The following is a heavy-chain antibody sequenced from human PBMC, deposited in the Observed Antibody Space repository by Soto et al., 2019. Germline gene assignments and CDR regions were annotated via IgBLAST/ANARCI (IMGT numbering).Heavy chain of an antibody. J-gene: IGHJ4*02. D-gene: IGHD6-19*01. CDR1: GGSFSGYY. Sequence: QVQLQQWGAGLLKPSETLSLTCAVYGGSFSGYYWSWIRQPPGKGLEWIGEINHSGSTNYNPSLKSRVTILVDTSKNQFSLKLSSVTAADTAVYYCARRAEYSSGWPDYWGQGTLVTVSS. CDR2: INHSGST. CDR3: ARRAEYSSGWPDY. V-gene: IGHV4-34*01.